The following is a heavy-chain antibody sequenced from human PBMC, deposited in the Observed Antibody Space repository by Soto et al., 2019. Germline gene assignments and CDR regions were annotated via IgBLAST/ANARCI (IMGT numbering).Heavy chain of an antibody. Sequence: GASVKVSCKASGGTFSSYAISWVRQAPGQGLEWMGGIIPIFGTANYAQKFQGRVTITADESTSTAYMELSSLRSEDTAVYYCASRPGRFGELSNWFDPWGQGTLVTVSS. D-gene: IGHD3-10*01. CDR3: ASRPGRFGELSNWFDP. CDR1: GGTFSSYA. CDR2: IIPIFGTA. V-gene: IGHV1-69*13. J-gene: IGHJ5*02.